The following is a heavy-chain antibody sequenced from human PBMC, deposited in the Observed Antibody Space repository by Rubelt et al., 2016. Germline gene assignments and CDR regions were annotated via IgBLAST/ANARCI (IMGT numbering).Heavy chain of an antibody. CDR2: LYYSGRT. CDR1: GGSISSSSYY. D-gene: IGHD4-23*01. CDR3: ARGNSAEY. V-gene: IGHV4-39*07. Sequence: QLQLQESGPGLVKPSETLSLTCTVSGGSISSSSYYWGWIRQPPGKGLEWIGSLYYSGRTYYKPSLKSRVTISVDTSKNQFSLKRGSVTAADTAVYYCARGNSAEYWGQGTLVTVSS. J-gene: IGHJ4*02.